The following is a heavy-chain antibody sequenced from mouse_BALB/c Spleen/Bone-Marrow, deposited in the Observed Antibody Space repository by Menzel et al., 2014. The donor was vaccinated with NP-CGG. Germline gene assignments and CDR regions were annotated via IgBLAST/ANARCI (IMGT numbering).Heavy chain of an antibody. CDR2: INPSNGRT. D-gene: IGHD2-1*01. J-gene: IGHJ4*01. V-gene: IGHV1S81*02. Sequence: VQLQQSGAELVKPGASVKLSCMASGFTFTSYWIHWVKQRPGQGPEWIGEINPSNGRTNYNEKFKSKATLTEDKSSSTAYMQRSSLTSEDSAVYHCARDGNYRYAMDYWGQGTSVTVSS. CDR3: ARDGNYRYAMDY. CDR1: GFTFTSYW.